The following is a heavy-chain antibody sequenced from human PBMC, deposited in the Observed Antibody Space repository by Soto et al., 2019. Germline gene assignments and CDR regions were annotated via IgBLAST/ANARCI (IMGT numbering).Heavy chain of an antibody. J-gene: IGHJ5*02. CDR2: IYYSGST. CDR3: ARQMDWNSLFDP. Sequence: SETLSLTCTVSGGSISSYYWSWIRQPPGKGLEWIGYIYYSGSTNYNPSLKSRVTISVDTSKNQFSLKLSSVTAADTAVYYCARQMDWNSLFDPWGQGTLVTVSS. D-gene: IGHD1-7*01. CDR1: GGSISSYY. V-gene: IGHV4-59*08.